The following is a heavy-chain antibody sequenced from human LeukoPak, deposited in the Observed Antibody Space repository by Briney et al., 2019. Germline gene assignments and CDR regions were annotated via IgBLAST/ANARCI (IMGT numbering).Heavy chain of an antibody. CDR3: ATWAGASPNAWFDP. CDR2: IYLGNFVT. CDR1: GDRFTDYG. D-gene: IGHD2-8*01. J-gene: IGHJ5*01. V-gene: IGHV5-51*01. Sequence: GESLKISCQVSGDRFTDYGIGWVRQMPGKGPEWMGIIYLGNFVTRYSPSFQGQVTVSADKSINTAYLQWSSLKASDTAMYYCATWAGASPNAWFDPWGQGTLVTVSS.